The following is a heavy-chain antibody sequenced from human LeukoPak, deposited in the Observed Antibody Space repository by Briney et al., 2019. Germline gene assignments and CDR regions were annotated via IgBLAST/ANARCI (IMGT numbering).Heavy chain of an antibody. CDR3: TTADDTASSYDFDY. CDR1: GFTFGTYD. Sequence: GGSLRLSCAASGFTFGTYDMYWIRQAPGKGLECVSSISRGGAYTYYADSVKGRFTISRDDSRNTLYLQMNSLRAEDTAVYYCTTADDTASSYDFDYWGQGTLVTVSS. CDR2: ISRGGAYT. V-gene: IGHV3-23*01. D-gene: IGHD5-18*01. J-gene: IGHJ4*02.